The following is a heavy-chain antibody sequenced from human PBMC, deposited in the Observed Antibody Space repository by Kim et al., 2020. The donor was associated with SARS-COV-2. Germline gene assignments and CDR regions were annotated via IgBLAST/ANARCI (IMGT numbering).Heavy chain of an antibody. V-gene: IGHV4-31*03. CDR1: GGSITSGHYY. CDR2: TYYGGDP. Sequence: SETLSLTCIVSGGSITSGHYYWGWIRQHPGKGLEWIGYTYYGGDPYSNSSLKSRVTIPMDTSKNQFSLKLTSVTAPDTAIYYCARAGRGAAPEPFDYWGRGTLVTVSS. D-gene: IGHD6-13*01. CDR3: ARAGRGAAPEPFDY. J-gene: IGHJ4*02.